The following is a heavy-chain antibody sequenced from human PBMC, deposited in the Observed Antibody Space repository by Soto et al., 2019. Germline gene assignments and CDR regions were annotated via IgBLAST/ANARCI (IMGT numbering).Heavy chain of an antibody. J-gene: IGHJ5*02. Sequence: SETLSLTCTVSGGSINSYYWGWIRQPPGKELEWIGSIYYSGNTYYNPSLKSRLTISVDTSKNQFSLKLTSVTAADTAVYYCARHGSGTFSWGQGTLVTVSS. V-gene: IGHV4-39*01. CDR1: GGSINSYY. CDR2: IYYSGNT. D-gene: IGHD6-13*01. CDR3: ARHGSGTFS.